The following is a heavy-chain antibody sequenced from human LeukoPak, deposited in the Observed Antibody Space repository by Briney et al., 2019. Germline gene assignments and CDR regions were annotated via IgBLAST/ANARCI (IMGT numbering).Heavy chain of an antibody. V-gene: IGHV3-23*01. J-gene: IGHJ3*02. CDR1: GFTFSSYA. CDR2: ISGSGGST. Sequence: GGSLRLSCAASGFTFSSYAMSWVRQAPGKGLEWVSAISGSGGSTYYADSVKGRFTISRDKSKNTLYLQMNSLRAEDTAVYYCAKVQWELPDAFDIWGQGTMVTVSS. D-gene: IGHD1-26*01. CDR3: AKVQWELPDAFDI.